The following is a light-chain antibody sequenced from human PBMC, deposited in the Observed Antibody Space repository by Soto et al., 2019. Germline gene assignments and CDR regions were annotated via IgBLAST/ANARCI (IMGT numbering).Light chain of an antibody. V-gene: IGKV3-15*01. J-gene: IGKJ3*01. CDR1: QSISSN. CDR2: DAS. CDR3: QQYGSSPAVT. Sequence: EIVMTQSPATLSVSPGERATLSCRASQSISSNLAWYQQKPGQAPRLLIYDASTRATGIPARFSGSGSGTEFTLTISSLQSEDFAVYYCQQYGSSPAVTFGPGTKVDIK.